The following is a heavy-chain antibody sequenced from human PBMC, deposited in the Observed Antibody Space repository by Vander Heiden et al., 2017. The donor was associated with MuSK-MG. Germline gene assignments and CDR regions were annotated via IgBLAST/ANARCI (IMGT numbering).Heavy chain of an antibody. CDR2: IRYDGTST. CDR1: GFTLSTHA. J-gene: IGHJ3*02. CDR3: ARSGTYSDAYDM. Sequence: QVQLVESGGGVVQPGRSLRLSCAASGFTLSTHAMHWVRQAPGKGLEWVAVIRYDGTSTDYADSVKGRFTISRDMSKNTLSLQMNSLRAEDTAVYYCARSGTYSDAYDMWGQGTMVTVSS. D-gene: IGHD1-26*01. V-gene: IGHV3-33*01.